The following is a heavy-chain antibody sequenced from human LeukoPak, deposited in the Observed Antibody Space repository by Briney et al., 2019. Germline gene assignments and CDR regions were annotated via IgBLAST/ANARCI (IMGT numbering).Heavy chain of an antibody. V-gene: IGHV4-31*03. J-gene: IGHJ1*01. CDR3: ARYSSSWYLDAEYFQH. CDR1: GGSISSGGYY. D-gene: IGHD6-13*01. CDR2: IYYSGST. Sequence: PSQTLSLTCTVSGGSISSGGYYWRWIRQHPGKGLEWIGYIYYSGSTYYNPSLKSRVTISVDTSKNQFSLKLGSVTAADTAVYYCARYSSSWYLDAEYFQHWGQGTLVTVSS.